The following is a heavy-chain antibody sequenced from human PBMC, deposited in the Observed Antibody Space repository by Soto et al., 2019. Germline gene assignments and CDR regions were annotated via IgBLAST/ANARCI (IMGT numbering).Heavy chain of an antibody. D-gene: IGHD3-3*01. V-gene: IGHV3-23*01. Sequence: GGSLRLSCAASGFTFSDYGMHWVRQAPGEGLQWVAVISGSGGATYYADSVKGRFTVSRDNSRNTVYLQMNSLRAEDTAVYYCARGRWLLYPFAFWGQGTLVTVSS. J-gene: IGHJ4*02. CDR3: ARGRWLLYPFAF. CDR1: GFTFSDYG. CDR2: ISGSGGAT.